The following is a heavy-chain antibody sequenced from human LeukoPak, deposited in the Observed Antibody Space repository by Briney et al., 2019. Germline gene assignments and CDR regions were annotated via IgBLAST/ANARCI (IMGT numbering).Heavy chain of an antibody. V-gene: IGHV3-20*04. Sequence: GGSLRLSCAASGFTFDDYGMSWVRHAPGKGLEWVSGINWNGGSTGYADSAKGRFTISRDNAKNSLYLQMNSLRAEDTALYYCARAPGGYDFYRAAEFDYWGQGTLVTVSS. CDR1: GFTFDDYG. CDR3: ARAPGGYDFYRAAEFDY. D-gene: IGHD5-12*01. CDR2: INWNGGST. J-gene: IGHJ4*02.